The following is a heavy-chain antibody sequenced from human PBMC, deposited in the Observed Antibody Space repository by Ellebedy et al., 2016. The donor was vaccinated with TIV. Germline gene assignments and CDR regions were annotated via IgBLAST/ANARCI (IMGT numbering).Heavy chain of an antibody. D-gene: IGHD5-18*01. CDR2: IWYDGNNK. Sequence: GGSLRLSCAASGFSFSSYGMHWVRQAPGKELEWVAVIWYDGNNKYYADSVKGRFTISRDNSKNTLYLQMNSLRAEDTAVYYCAKDQANAAVVFDSWGQGTLVTVSS. J-gene: IGHJ5*01. CDR3: AKDQANAAVVFDS. V-gene: IGHV3-33*06. CDR1: GFSFSSYG.